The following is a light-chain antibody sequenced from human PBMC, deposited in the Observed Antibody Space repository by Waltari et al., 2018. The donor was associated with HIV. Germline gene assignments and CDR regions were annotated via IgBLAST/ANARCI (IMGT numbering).Light chain of an antibody. CDR2: EVT. V-gene: IGLV2-14*01. CDR3: SSYTSSSTLSRV. Sequence: QSALTHPASVSGSPGQSITISCTGTSSDVGGYNYVSWSQQHPGKAPKLMIYEVTNRPSGVSNRFSVSKSGNTASLTISGLQAEDEADYYCSSYTSSSTLSRVFGGGTKLTVL. J-gene: IGLJ2*01. CDR1: SSDVGGYNY.